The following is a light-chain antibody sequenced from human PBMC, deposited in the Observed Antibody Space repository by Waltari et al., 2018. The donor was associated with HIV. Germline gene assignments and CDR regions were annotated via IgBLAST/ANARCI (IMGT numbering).Light chain of an antibody. Sequence: QSVLTQPPSASGTPGQRVTSSCSGSSSNIGSYTVSWYQQLPGTAPKLLIYRNNQRPSGVPDRFSGSKSGTSASLAISGLQSEDEADYSCAAWDDSLNGYVFGTGTKVTVL. CDR1: SSNIGSYT. V-gene: IGLV1-44*01. CDR2: RNN. CDR3: AAWDDSLNGYV. J-gene: IGLJ1*01.